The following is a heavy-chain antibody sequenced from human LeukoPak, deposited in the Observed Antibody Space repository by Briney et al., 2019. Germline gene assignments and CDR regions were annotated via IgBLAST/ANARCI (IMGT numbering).Heavy chain of an antibody. J-gene: IGHJ4*02. V-gene: IGHV4-30-4*01. Sequence: PSETLSLTCTVSGGSISSDDYYWSWIRQPPGKGLELIGYIYYSGSTYYNPSLKSRVTISVDTSKNQFSLKLSSVTAADTAVYYCARKVYNGYAPFDYWGQGTLVTVSS. D-gene: IGHD5-12*01. CDR2: IYYSGST. CDR1: GGSISSDDYY. CDR3: ARKVYNGYAPFDY.